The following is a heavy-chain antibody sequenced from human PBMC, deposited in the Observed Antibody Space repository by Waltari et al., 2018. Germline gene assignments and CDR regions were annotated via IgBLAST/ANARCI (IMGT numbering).Heavy chain of an antibody. CDR1: GFSSRTYG. D-gene: IGHD3-16*01. Sequence: EVQLVESGGGLVEPGGSLRPSCVACGFSSRTYGMSWVRQAPGKGREGVAEINQDGSKKYYMGSMKGRFTISRDNAKSSVYLEMNSLRGDDTAVYYCARDWEGERPNFDYWGQGILVTVSS. CDR3: ARDWEGERPNFDY. CDR2: INQDGSKK. J-gene: IGHJ4*02. V-gene: IGHV3-7*01.